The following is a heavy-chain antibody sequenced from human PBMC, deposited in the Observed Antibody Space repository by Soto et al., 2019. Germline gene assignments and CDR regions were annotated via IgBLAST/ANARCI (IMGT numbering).Heavy chain of an antibody. Sequence: SETLSLTCTVSGGSISSYYWSWIRQPAGKGLEWIGRIYTSGSTNYNPSLKSRVTMPVDTSKNQFSLKLSSVTAADTAVYYCARDRPYCRSTSCRYYYYYGMDVWGQGTTVTVSS. J-gene: IGHJ6*02. CDR3: ARDRPYCRSTSCRYYYYYGMDV. CDR1: GGSISSYY. D-gene: IGHD2-2*01. CDR2: IYTSGST. V-gene: IGHV4-4*07.